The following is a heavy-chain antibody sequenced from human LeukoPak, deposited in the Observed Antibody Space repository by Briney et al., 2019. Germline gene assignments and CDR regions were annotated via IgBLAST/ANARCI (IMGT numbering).Heavy chain of an antibody. D-gene: IGHD3-22*01. Sequence: SETLSLTCAVYGVSFSGFYWSWIRQPPGKGLEWIGEINHSGSTNYNPSLKSRVTISVDTSKNQFSLKLSSVTAADTAVYYCARSSYYSDSSGYSYFYYYNMDVWGKGTTVTVSS. V-gene: IGHV4-34*01. CDR3: ARSSYYSDSSGYSYFYYYNMDV. CDR1: GVSFSGFY. CDR2: INHSGST. J-gene: IGHJ6*03.